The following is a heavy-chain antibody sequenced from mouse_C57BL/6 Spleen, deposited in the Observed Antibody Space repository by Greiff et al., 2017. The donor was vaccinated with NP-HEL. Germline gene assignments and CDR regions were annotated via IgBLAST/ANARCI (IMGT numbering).Heavy chain of an antibody. CDR3: ASPGWFLGAMDY. CDR1: GYTFTSYW. Sequence: QVQLQQPGAELVKPGASVKLSCKASGYTFTSYWMHWVKQRPGQGLEWIGMIHPNSGSTNYNEKFKSKATLTVDKSSSTAYMQLSSLTSEDSAVYYGASPGWFLGAMDYWGQGTSVTVSS. J-gene: IGHJ4*01. D-gene: IGHD2-3*01. V-gene: IGHV1-64*01. CDR2: IHPNSGST.